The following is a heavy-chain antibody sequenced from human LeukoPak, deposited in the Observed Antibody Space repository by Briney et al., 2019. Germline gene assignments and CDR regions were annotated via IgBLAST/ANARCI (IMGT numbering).Heavy chain of an antibody. Sequence: GASVKVSCKASGYTFTSYGISWVRQAPGQGLEWMGWISAYNGNTNYAQKFQGRVTMTRDTSTSTVYMELSSLRSEDTAVYYCARDVAAGTSIWGQGTLVTVSS. J-gene: IGHJ4*02. V-gene: IGHV1-18*01. CDR2: ISAYNGNT. CDR3: ARDVAAGTSI. D-gene: IGHD6-13*01. CDR1: GYTFTSYG.